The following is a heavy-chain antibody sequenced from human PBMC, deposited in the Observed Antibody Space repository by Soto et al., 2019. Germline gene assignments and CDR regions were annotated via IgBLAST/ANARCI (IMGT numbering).Heavy chain of an antibody. V-gene: IGHV3-21*01. CDR2: ISSSSSYI. CDR3: ASGVTEYGAFDI. Sequence: EVQLVESGGGLVKPGGSLRLSCAASGFTFSSYSMNWVRQAPGKGLEWVSSISSSSSYIYYADSVKGRFTISRDNAKNELYLQMSSLRAEDTAVYYCASGVTEYGAFDIWGQGTMVTVSS. J-gene: IGHJ3*02. D-gene: IGHD2-2*01. CDR1: GFTFSSYS.